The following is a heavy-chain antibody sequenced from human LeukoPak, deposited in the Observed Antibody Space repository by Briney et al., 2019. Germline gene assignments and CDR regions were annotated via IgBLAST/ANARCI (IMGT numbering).Heavy chain of an antibody. CDR2: ISGSGGST. D-gene: IGHD6-13*01. V-gene: IGHV3-23*01. CDR1: GFTFSSYA. J-gene: IGHJ4*02. CDR3: ANDLAAAGTNFDC. Sequence: TGGSLRLSCAASGFTFSSYAMSWVRQAPGKGLEWVSAISGSGGSTYYADSVKGRFTISRDNSKNTLYLQMNSLRAEDTAVYYCANDLAAAGTNFDCWGQGTLVTVSS.